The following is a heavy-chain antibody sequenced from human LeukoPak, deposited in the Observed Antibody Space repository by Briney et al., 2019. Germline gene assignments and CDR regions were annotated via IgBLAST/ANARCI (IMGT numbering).Heavy chain of an antibody. CDR3: ARVNNVGVGWEYYFDY. Sequence: GGSLRLSCAAAGFTFSSYEMSWFRQAPGKGLEWVSYISSGSNTIYYADSVKGRFTISRDNAKNSLYLQMNSLRAEDTAVYYCARVNNVGVGWEYYFDYWGQGTLVTVSS. CDR1: GFTFSSYE. D-gene: IGHD1/OR15-1a*01. J-gene: IGHJ4*02. CDR2: ISSGSNTI. V-gene: IGHV3-48*03.